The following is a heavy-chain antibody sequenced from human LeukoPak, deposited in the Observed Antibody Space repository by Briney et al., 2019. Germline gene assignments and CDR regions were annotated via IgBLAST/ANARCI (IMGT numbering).Heavy chain of an antibody. J-gene: IGHJ4*02. CDR2: ISAGGGST. D-gene: IGHD6-13*01. CDR1: GFTFSSYA. Sequence: GGSLRLSCAASGFTFSSYAMSWVRQAPGKGLEWVSGISAGGGSTYYGDSVKGRSTISRVNSKNTLYLQMNNLRAEDTAIYYCAKDRVLYSSTWSAGDYWGQGTLVTVSS. CDR3: AKDRVLYSSTWSAGDY. V-gene: IGHV3-23*01.